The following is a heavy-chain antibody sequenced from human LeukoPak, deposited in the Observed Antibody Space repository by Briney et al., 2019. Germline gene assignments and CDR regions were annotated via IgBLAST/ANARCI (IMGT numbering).Heavy chain of an antibody. CDR3: AKDTANRDFWSGYSDY. CDR1: GFTFSSYA. Sequence: PGGSLRLSCAASGFTFSSYAMSWVRQAPGKGLEWVSAISGSGGSTYYADSVKGRFTISRDNSKNTLYLQMNGLRAEDTAVYYCAKDTANRDFWSGYSDYWGQGTLVTVSS. J-gene: IGHJ4*02. D-gene: IGHD3-3*01. V-gene: IGHV3-23*01. CDR2: ISGSGGST.